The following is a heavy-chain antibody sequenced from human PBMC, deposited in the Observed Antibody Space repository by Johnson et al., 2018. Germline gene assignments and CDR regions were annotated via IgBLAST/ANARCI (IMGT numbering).Heavy chain of an antibody. J-gene: IGHJ4*02. CDR1: GFTFDDFA. CDR3: AKDAVGPDSSVRFDY. D-gene: IGHD6-19*01. Sequence: VQLGQSGGGLVQPGRSLRLCCAASGFTFDDFALHWVRQAPGKGLEWVPGISWDSGSTTGYADSVKCRFTISRDNAQNFLYLQMNSLRAEDTALYYCAKDAVGPDSSVRFDYWGQGTLVTVSS. V-gene: IGHV3-9*01. CDR2: ISWDSGSTT.